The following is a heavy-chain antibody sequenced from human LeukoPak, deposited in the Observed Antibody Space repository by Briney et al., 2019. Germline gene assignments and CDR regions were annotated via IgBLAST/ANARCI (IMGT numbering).Heavy chain of an antibody. V-gene: IGHV4-34*01. J-gene: IGHJ5*02. CDR3: ARVVVVVAVDPGFDP. CDR1: GGSFSGYY. CDR2: INHSGST. D-gene: IGHD2-15*01. Sequence: PSETLSLTCAVYGGSFSGYYWSWIRQPPGKGLEWIGEINHSGSTNYNPSLKSRVTISVDTSKNQFSLKLSSVTAADTAVYYCARVVVVVAVDPGFDPWGQGTLVTVSS.